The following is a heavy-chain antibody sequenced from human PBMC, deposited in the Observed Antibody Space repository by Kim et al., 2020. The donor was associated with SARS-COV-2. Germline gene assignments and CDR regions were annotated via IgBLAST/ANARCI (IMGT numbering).Heavy chain of an antibody. D-gene: IGHD3-16*01. V-gene: IGHV3-53*01. CDR3: AREAFYYFDS. J-gene: IGHJ4*02. CDR2: T. Sequence: THYADSVKGRFATSRDDSKNLVYLQMNSLRVEDTGMYFCAREAFYYFDSWGQGTLVSVSS.